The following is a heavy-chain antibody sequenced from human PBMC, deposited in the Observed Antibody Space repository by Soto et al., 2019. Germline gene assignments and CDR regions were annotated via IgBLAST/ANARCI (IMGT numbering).Heavy chain of an antibody. J-gene: IGHJ6*02. V-gene: IGHV1-69*13. CDR1: GGTFSSYA. CDR3: ARVEDFLSHPPREKWLNAGMDV. Sequence: EASVKVSCKASGGTFSSYAISWVRQAPGQGLEWMGGIIPIFGTANYAQKFQGRVTITADESTSTAYMELSSLRSEDTAVYYCARVEDFLSHPPREKWLNAGMDVLAQGTTVTVSS. D-gene: IGHD5-12*01. CDR2: IIPIFGTA.